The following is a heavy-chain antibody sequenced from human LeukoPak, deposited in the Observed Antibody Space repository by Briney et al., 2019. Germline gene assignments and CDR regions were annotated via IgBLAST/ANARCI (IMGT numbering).Heavy chain of an antibody. CDR1: GYTLTELS. Sequence: ASVKVSCKVSGYTLTELSMHWVRQAPGKGLEWMGGFDPEDGEIIYAQKFQGRVTMTEDTSTDTAYMELSSLRSEDTAVYYCATYLLAAAGDADYWGQGTLVTVSS. D-gene: IGHD6-13*01. CDR2: FDPEDGEI. CDR3: ATYLLAAAGDADY. J-gene: IGHJ4*02. V-gene: IGHV1-24*01.